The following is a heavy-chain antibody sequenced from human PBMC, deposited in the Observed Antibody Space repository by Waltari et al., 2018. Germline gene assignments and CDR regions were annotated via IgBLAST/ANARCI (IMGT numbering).Heavy chain of an antibody. V-gene: IGHV4-30-4*08. CDR2: IYYSGST. D-gene: IGHD5-12*01. J-gene: IGHJ3*02. CDR1: GGSISSGDAY. Sequence: QVQLQESGPGLVKPSQTLSLTCTVSGGSISSGDAYWCWTRQPPGKGLEWIGYIYYSGSTYYNPSLKSRVTISVDTSKNQFSLKLSSVTAADTAVYYCARVGGYSGYDSFTFDIWGQGTMVTVSS. CDR3: ARVGGYSGYDSFTFDI.